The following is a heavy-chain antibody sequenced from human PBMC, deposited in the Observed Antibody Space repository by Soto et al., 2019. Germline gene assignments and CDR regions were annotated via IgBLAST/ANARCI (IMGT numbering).Heavy chain of an antibody. Sequence: SETLSLTCTVSGGSISSYYWSWIRQPPGKGLEWIGYIYYSGSTNYNPSLKSRVTISVDTSKNQFSLKLSSVTAADTAVYYCARYYGDYDLYYYYMDVWGKGTTVTVSS. CDR3: ARYYGDYDLYYYYMDV. D-gene: IGHD4-17*01. J-gene: IGHJ6*03. V-gene: IGHV4-59*01. CDR1: GGSISSYY. CDR2: IYYSGST.